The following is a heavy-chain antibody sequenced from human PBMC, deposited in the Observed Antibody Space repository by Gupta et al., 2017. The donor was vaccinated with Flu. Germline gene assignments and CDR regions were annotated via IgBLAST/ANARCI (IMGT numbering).Heavy chain of an antibody. J-gene: IGHJ4*02. CDR3: ARALAVAGTGGHY. D-gene: IGHD6-19*01. CDR2: INSDGVST. V-gene: IGHV3-74*01. CDR1: GFTFSSSW. Sequence: EVQLVESGGGLVQPGGSLRLSCAASGFTFSSSWMHWVRQAPGKGLVWVSRINSDGVSTSYADSVKGRFTISRDNAKNTLYLQMNSLRAEDTAVYYCARALAVAGTGGHYWGQGTLVTVSS.